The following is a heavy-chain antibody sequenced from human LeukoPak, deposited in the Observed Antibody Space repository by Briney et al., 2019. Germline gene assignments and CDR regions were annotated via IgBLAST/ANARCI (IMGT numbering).Heavy chain of an antibody. CDR2: ISGSGGSK. CDR3: ARGRTTMIVVDLYFEY. V-gene: IGHV3-23*01. CDR1: GFTFDSYA. J-gene: IGHJ4*02. Sequence: PGGSLRLSCAASGFTFDSYAMSWVRQAPGKGLEWVSAISGSGGSKYFADSVKGRLSISRDNPKNTLYLQMNSLRAEDTALYYCARGRTTMIVVDLYFEYWGQGTLVTVSS. D-gene: IGHD3-22*01.